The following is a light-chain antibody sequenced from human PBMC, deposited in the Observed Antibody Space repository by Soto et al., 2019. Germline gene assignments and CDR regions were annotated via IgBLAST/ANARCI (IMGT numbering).Light chain of an antibody. V-gene: IGKV1-6*01. J-gene: IGKJ3*01. Sequence: AIQMTQSPSSLSASVGDRVTITCRASQDIRNDLGWYQQKPGKAPNLLIYAASTLQIGVPSRFSGSGSGTDFTLTISSPQPEDFATYYCLQGYNLPHTFGPGTKVDIQ. CDR2: AAS. CDR1: QDIRND. CDR3: LQGYNLPHT.